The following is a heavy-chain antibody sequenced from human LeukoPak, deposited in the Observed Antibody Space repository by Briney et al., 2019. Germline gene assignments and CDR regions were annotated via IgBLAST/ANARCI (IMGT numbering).Heavy chain of an antibody. CDR2: ISGSGDST. J-gene: IGHJ4*02. V-gene: IGHV3-23*01. Sequence: GGSLRLSCAASGFTFSSYGMSWVRQAPGKGLEWVSAISGSGDSTYYADSVKGRFTISRDNSNTTLYLQMNSLRGEDTAVYYCAKDKGSPGVRYFDYWGEGTLVTVSS. CDR3: AKDKGSPGVRYFDY. D-gene: IGHD3-10*01. CDR1: GFTFSSYG.